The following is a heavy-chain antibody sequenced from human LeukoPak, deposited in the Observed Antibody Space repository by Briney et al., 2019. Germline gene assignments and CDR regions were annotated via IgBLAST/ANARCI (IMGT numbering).Heavy chain of an antibody. J-gene: IGHJ4*02. Sequence: PSETLSLTCTVSGGSISSGGYYWSWIRQPPGKGLEWIGYIYHSGSTYYNPSLKSRVTISVDTSKNHFSLRLSSVTAADTAVYYCARVPGFTSGWYFIDHWGQGTLVTVSA. CDR2: IYHSGST. V-gene: IGHV4-30-2*05. CDR3: ARVPGFTSGWYFIDH. D-gene: IGHD6-19*01. CDR1: GGSISSGGYY.